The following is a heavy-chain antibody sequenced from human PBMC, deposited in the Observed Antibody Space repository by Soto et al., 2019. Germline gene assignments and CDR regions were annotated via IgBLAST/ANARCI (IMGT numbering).Heavy chain of an antibody. CDR1: GFTFSSYE. J-gene: IGHJ4*02. V-gene: IGHV3-48*03. CDR2: ISSSGSTI. D-gene: IGHD5-12*01. Sequence: LRLSCAASGFTFSSYEMNLVRQAPGKGLEWVSYISSSGSTIYYADSVKGRFTISRDNAKNSLYLQMNSLRAEDTAVYYCARDSGYDTLDYWGQGTLVTVSS. CDR3: ARDSGYDTLDY.